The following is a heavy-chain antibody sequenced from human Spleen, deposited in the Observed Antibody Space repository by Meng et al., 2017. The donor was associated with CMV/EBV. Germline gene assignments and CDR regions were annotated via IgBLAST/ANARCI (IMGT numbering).Heavy chain of an antibody. D-gene: IGHD3-16*01. Sequence: GESLKISCAASGFTFSSYWMHWVRQAPGKGLVWVSRIESDGSRRSYAGSVKGRFTISRDNAKNSLYLQMNSLRAEDTAVYYCARQGWAYYYGLDVWGQGTTVTVSS. J-gene: IGHJ6*02. CDR1: GFTFSSYW. CDR3: ARQGWAYYYGLDV. V-gene: IGHV3-74*01. CDR2: IESDGSRR.